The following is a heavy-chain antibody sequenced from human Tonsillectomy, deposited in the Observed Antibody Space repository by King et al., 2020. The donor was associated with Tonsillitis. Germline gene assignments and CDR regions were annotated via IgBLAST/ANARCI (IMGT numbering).Heavy chain of an antibody. CDR1: GFTFSSYG. V-gene: IGHV3-30*18. J-gene: IGHJ5*02. Sequence: VQLVESGGGVVQPGRSLRLSCAASGFTFSSYGIHWVRQAPGKGLEWVAIVSFDGSDRNSAASVKGRFTISRDNSKNTVYLQMNSLRAEDTAMYYCAKDQSSSTLGFDPWGLGTLVTVSS. CDR3: AKDQSSSTLGFDP. D-gene: IGHD6-6*01. CDR2: VSFDGSDR.